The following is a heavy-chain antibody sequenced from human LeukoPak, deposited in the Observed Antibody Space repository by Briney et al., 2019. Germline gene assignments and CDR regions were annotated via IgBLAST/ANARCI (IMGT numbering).Heavy chain of an antibody. CDR3: TTTSDYGDHKR. CDR1: GFTFSSYG. D-gene: IGHD4-17*01. CDR2: ISYDGSSK. V-gene: IGHV3-30*03. J-gene: IGHJ4*02. Sequence: PGGSLRLSCAASGFTFSSYGMHWVRQAPGKGLEWVAVISYDGSSKYYADSVKGRFTISRDNSKNTLYLQMNSLKTEDTAVYYCTTTSDYGDHKRWGQGTLVTVSS.